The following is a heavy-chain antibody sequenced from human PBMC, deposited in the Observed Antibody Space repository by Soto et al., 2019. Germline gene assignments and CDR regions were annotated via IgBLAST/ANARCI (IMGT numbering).Heavy chain of an antibody. V-gene: IGHV1-69*06. CDR3: ARDVTIFGVVTYGMDV. Sequence: SVKVSCKASGGTFSSYAISWVRQAPGQGLEWMGGIIPIFGTANYAQKFQGRVTITADKSTSTAYMGLSSLRSEDTAVYYCARDVTIFGVVTYGMDVWGQGTTVTVSS. CDR2: IIPIFGTA. J-gene: IGHJ6*02. D-gene: IGHD3-3*01. CDR1: GGTFSSYA.